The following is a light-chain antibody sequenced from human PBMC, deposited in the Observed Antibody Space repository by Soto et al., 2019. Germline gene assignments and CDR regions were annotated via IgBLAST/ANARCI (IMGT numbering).Light chain of an antibody. J-gene: IGLJ2*01. Sequence: QSALTQPASVSGSPGQSITISCTGTSSDVGGYNYVSWYQHHPGKAPTLMIYDVSNRPSGVSNRFSGSKSGNTASLTISGLQAEEEADYYCSSYTSSSTLVVFGGGTQLTVL. V-gene: IGLV2-14*03. CDR3: SSYTSSSTLVV. CDR1: SSDVGGYNY. CDR2: DVS.